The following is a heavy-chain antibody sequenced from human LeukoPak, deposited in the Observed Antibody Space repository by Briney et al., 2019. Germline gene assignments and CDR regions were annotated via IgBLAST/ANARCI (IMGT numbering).Heavy chain of an antibody. V-gene: IGHV3-23*01. D-gene: IGHD6-13*01. CDR3: AKDYSSSWYPYYFDY. CDR2: IIGSGGST. J-gene: IGHJ4*02. CDR1: EFTFSTYA. Sequence: PGGSLRLSCAASEFTFSTYAMSWVRQAPGKGLEWFSSIIGSGGSTYYADSVKGRFTISRDNSKNVLYLQLNSLRAEDTAVYYCAKDYSSSWYPYYFDYWGQGTLVTVSS.